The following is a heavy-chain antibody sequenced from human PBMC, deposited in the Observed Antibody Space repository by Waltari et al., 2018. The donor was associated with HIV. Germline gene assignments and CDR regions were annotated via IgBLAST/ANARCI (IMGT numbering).Heavy chain of an antibody. V-gene: IGHV3-21*01. CDR2: ISRGSKYI. CDR1: GFTFSDYS. J-gene: IGHJ4*02. D-gene: IGHD1-26*01. CDR3: ARGGEGSYADY. Sequence: EVQLVESGGGLVKPGGSLRLSCAASGFTFSDYSMNWVRQAPGKGLKWVSSISRGSKYIYYAESVKGRFTISRDNARNSLYLQMNSLRAEDTAVYYCARGGEGSYADYWGQGTLVTVSS.